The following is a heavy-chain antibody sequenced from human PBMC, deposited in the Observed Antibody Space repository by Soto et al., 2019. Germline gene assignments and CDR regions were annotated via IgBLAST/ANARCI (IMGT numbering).Heavy chain of an antibody. D-gene: IGHD3-10*01. CDR3: ARDGDRGYYFDY. CDR2: IYHSGST. J-gene: IGHJ4*02. Sequence: SETLSLTCAVSGGSISSGGYSWSWIRQPPGKGLEWIGYIYHSGSTYYNPSLKSRVTISVDRSKNQFSLKLSSVTAADTAVYYCARDGDRGYYFDYWGQGTLVTVSS. CDR1: GGSISSGGYS. V-gene: IGHV4-30-2*01.